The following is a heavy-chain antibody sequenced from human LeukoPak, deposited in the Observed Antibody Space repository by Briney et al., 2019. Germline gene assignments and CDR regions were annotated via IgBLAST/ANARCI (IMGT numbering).Heavy chain of an antibody. V-gene: IGHV3-74*01. Sequence: GGSLRLSCAASGFTFSSSWMHWVRQAPGTGLVRVSHIKSDESITSYADSVKGRFTISRDNAKNTLYLQMNSLRAEDTAVYYCVRDRSYGMDVWGQGTTVTVSS. CDR2: IKSDESIT. J-gene: IGHJ6*02. CDR1: GFTFSSSW. CDR3: VRDRSYGMDV.